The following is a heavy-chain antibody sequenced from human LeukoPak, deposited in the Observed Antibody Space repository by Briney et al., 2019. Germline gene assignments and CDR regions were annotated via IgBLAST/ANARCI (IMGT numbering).Heavy chain of an antibody. Sequence: PGGSLRLSCAASGFTFSSHWMTWVRQAPGKGLEWIGTIYYSGSTYYSPSLKSRVAISVDTSKNQFFLKLSSVPAADTAVYYCAREEIRSWFDPWGQGTLVTVSS. D-gene: IGHD5-24*01. CDR2: IYYSGST. CDR3: AREEIRSWFDP. V-gene: IGHV4-4*02. J-gene: IGHJ5*02. CDR1: GFTFSSHW.